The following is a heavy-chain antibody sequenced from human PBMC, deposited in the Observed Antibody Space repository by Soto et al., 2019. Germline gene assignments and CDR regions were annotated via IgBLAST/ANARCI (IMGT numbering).Heavy chain of an antibody. J-gene: IGHJ3*02. D-gene: IGHD5-18*01. CDR3: AKGVEHSTADAFET. CDR2: ISGNGYTT. V-gene: IGHV3-23*01. CDR1: GFTFTTSS. Sequence: EVQVLESGGDLVQPGGSLRLTCAVSGFTFTTSSINWVRQAPGKGLEWVSSISGNGYTTYYADSVTGRFTISTDNSKSTVFLQMNSLRVEDTALYYCAKGVEHSTADAFETWGQGIMVTVSS.